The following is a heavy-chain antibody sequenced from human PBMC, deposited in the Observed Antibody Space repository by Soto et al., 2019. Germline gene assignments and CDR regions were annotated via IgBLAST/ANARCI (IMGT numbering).Heavy chain of an antibody. D-gene: IGHD6-6*01. V-gene: IGHV4-30-2*01. J-gene: IGHJ3*02. Sequence: SETLSLTCAVSGGSISSGGYSWSWIRQPPGKGLEWIGYIYHSGSTYYNPSLKSRVTISVDRSKNQFSLKLSSVTAADTAVYYCATSQGGIAARRNPSDAFDIWGQGTMVTVSS. CDR2: IYHSGST. CDR3: ATSQGGIAARRNPSDAFDI. CDR1: GGSISSGGYS.